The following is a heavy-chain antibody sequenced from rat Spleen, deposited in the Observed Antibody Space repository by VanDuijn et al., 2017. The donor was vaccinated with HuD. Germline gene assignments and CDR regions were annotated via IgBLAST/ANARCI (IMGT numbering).Heavy chain of an antibody. D-gene: IGHD1-4*01. J-gene: IGHJ4*01. CDR1: GFTFSNYG. Sequence: EVQLVESGGGLVQPGRSLKLSCAASGFTFSNYGMAWMRQSPKKSLEWVATITSGGGNTYYPDSVKGRFTISRDNAKSTLYLQMDSLRSEDTATYYCASSYNSYVMDAWGQGASVTVSS. CDR2: ITSGGGNT. V-gene: IGHV5S13*01. CDR3: ASSYNSYVMDA.